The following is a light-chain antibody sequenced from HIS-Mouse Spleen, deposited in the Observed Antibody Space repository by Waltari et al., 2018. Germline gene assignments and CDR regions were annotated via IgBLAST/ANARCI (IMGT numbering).Light chain of an antibody. J-gene: IGLJ2*01. CDR2: SNN. Sequence: QSVLTQPPSASGTPWQTVTISCSRSSSNTARTTVTWYQQLPGTAPKLLIYSNNQRPSGVPDRFSGSKSGTSASLAISGLQSEDEADYYCAAWDDSLNGVVFGGGTKLTVL. CDR1: SSNTARTT. V-gene: IGLV1-44*01. CDR3: AAWDDSLNGVV.